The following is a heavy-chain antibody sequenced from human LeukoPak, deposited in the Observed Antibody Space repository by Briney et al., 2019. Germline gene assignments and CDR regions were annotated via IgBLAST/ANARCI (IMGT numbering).Heavy chain of an antibody. CDR2: MNPNSGNT. V-gene: IGHV1-8*01. J-gene: IGHJ4*02. Sequence: ASVKVSCKASGYTFTSYDINWVRQATGQGLEWMGWMNPNSGNTGYAQKFQGSVTMTKNTSISTAYMELSSLRSEDTAVYYCARGRREVRGVTQYFDYWGQGTLVTVSS. CDR3: ARGRREVRGVTQYFDY. D-gene: IGHD3-10*01. CDR1: GYTFTSYD.